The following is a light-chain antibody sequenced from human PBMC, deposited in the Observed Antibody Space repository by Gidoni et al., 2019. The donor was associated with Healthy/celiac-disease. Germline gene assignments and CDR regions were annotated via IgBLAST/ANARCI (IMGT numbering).Light chain of an antibody. CDR1: QSVSSSY. V-gene: IGKV3-20*01. CDR3: QQYGSSSIT. CDR2: GAS. Sequence: EIVLTQSPGTLSLSPGERATLSCRASQSVSSSYLAWYQQKPGQAPRLLIYGASSRATGIPHRFSGSGSGTDFTLTISRLEPEDFAVYYCQQYGSSSITFGQXTRLEIK. J-gene: IGKJ5*01.